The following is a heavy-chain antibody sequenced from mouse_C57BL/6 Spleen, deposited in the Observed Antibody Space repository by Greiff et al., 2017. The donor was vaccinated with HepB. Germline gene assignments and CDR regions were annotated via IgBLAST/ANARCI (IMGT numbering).Heavy chain of an antibody. CDR2: INPSSGYT. CDR3: AQLGPFDY. Sequence: QVQLQQSGAELARPGASVKLSCKASGYTFTSYTMHWVKQRPGQGLEWIGYINPSSGYTKYNQKFKDKATLTADKSSSTAYMQLSSLTSEDSAVYYCAQLGPFDYWGQGTTLTVSS. J-gene: IGHJ2*01. D-gene: IGHD4-1*02. V-gene: IGHV1-4*01. CDR1: GYTFTSYT.